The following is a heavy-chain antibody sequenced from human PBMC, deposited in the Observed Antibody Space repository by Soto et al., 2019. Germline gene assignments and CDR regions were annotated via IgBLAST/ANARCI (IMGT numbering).Heavy chain of an antibody. CDR1: GYTFTGYY. CDR2: INPNSGGT. J-gene: IGHJ6*02. CDR3: AREGVYCSGGSCYFIPHYYYYGMDV. V-gene: IGHV1-2*02. Sequence: ASVKVSCKASGYTFTGYYMHWVRQAPGQGLEWMGWINPNSGGTNYAQKFQGRVTMTRDTSISTAYMELSRLRSDDTAVYYCAREGVYCSGGSCYFIPHYYYYGMDVRGQGTTVTVSS. D-gene: IGHD2-15*01.